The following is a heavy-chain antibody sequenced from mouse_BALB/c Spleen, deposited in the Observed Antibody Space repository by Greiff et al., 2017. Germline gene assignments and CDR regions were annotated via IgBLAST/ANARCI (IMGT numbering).Heavy chain of an antibody. CDR2: ISSGSSTI. Sequence: EVNVVESGGGLVQPGGSRKLSCAASGFTFSSFGMHWVRQAPEKGLEWVAYISSGSSTIYYADTVKGRFTISRDNPKNTLFLQMTSLRSEDTAMYYCARWGTTVVAKDWYFDVWGAGTTVTVSS. D-gene: IGHD1-1*01. V-gene: IGHV5-17*02. CDR1: GFTFSSFG. CDR3: ARWGTTVVAKDWYFDV. J-gene: IGHJ1*01.